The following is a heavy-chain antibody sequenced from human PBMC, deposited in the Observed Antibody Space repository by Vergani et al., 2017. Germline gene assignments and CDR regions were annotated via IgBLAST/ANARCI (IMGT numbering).Heavy chain of an antibody. V-gene: IGHV1-46*03. D-gene: IGHD1-20*01. CDR3: ARGVEATISGRLEY. J-gene: IGHJ4*01. CDR2: INPSGPSI. Sequence: QVQLLQSGAEVKKPGASVKVSCKASGYTFTSYYMHWVRQAPGQGLEWMGIINPSGPSITYAQTFQERVTMTRETSTNTVYMELSSLRSDDTAVYYCARGVEATISGRLEYWGQGNLVNVSS. CDR1: GYTFTSYY.